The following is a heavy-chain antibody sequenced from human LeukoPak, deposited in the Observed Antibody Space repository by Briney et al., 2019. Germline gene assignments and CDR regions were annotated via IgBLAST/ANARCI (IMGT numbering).Heavy chain of an antibody. Sequence: PGGSLRLSCAASGFTFSSYWMSWVRQAPGKGLEWVANIKQDGSEKYYVDSVKGRFTISRDNAKNSLYLQMNSLRAEDTAIYYCAKSQSSGWLYYFDYWGQGTLVTVSS. J-gene: IGHJ4*02. V-gene: IGHV3-7*03. CDR2: IKQDGSEK. D-gene: IGHD6-19*01. CDR1: GFTFSSYW. CDR3: AKSQSSGWLYYFDY.